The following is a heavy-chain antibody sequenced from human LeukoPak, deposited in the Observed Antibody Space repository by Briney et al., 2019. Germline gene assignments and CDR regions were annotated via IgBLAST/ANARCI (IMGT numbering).Heavy chain of an antibody. D-gene: IGHD3-3*01. CDR1: GYTFTSYY. CDR2: INPSGGST. CDR3: ARGGGFRFLEWLLSY. Sequence: ASVKVSCKASGYTFTSYYMHWVRQAPGQGLEWMGIINPSGGSTSYAQKFQGRVTMTRDTSTSTVYMELSSLRSEDTAVYYCARGGGFRFLEWLLSYWGREPWSPSPQ. J-gene: IGHJ4*02. V-gene: IGHV1-46*01.